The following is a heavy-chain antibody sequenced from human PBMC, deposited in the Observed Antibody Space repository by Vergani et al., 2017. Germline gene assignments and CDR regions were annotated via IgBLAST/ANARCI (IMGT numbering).Heavy chain of an antibody. Sequence: EVQLAESGGGLVKPGGSLRLSCAASGFTFSSYSMNWVRQAPGKGLEWVSSISSSSSYIYYADSVKGRFTIARDNAKNSLYLQMNSLRAEDTAVYYCARDLFYYDSSGYYSGFFDYWGQGTLVTVSS. V-gene: IGHV3-21*01. CDR1: GFTFSSYS. CDR3: ARDLFYYDSSGYYSGFFDY. D-gene: IGHD3-22*01. J-gene: IGHJ4*02. CDR2: ISSSSSYI.